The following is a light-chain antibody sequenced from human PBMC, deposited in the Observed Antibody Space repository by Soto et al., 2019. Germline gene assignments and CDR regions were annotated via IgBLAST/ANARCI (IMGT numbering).Light chain of an antibody. CDR3: QQYDSSPPSYT. Sequence: EVVLTQSPGTLSLSPGERATLSCRASQSLTSSYLAWYQQKPGQAPRLLIYGSSSRATGIPDRFSGSGSGTDFTLIIISLEPEDFAVYYCQQYDSSPPSYTFGQGTKLEIK. CDR2: GSS. CDR1: QSLTSSY. V-gene: IGKV3-20*01. J-gene: IGKJ2*01.